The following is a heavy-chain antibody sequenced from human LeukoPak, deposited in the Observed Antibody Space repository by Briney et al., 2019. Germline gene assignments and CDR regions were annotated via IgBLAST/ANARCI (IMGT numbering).Heavy chain of an antibody. CDR2: ISASGGST. V-gene: IGHV3-23*01. CDR3: ARESAGSDTFYIDY. CDR1: GFTFSNLA. D-gene: IGHD3-10*01. J-gene: IGHJ4*02. Sequence: GGSLRLSCAASGFTFSNLAMSWVRQAPGKGLEWVSAISASGGSTFYADSVKGRFTISRDNSKSTLYLQMNSLKPDDTAVYFCARESAGSDTFYIDYWGQGTLVTVSS.